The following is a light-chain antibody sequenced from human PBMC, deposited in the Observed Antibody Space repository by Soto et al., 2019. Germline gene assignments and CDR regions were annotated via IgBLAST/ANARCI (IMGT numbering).Light chain of an antibody. J-gene: IGKJ1*01. CDR3: QQYSTYPWT. CDR1: QTISTL. Sequence: DIPMTQYPSTLSASVGDRVTITCRASQTISTLLAWYQQRPGKAPNLLIYKASSLESGVPSRFSGSGSVTEFTLTISSLQPDDFATYFCQQYSTYPWTFGQGTKVEVK. V-gene: IGKV1-5*03. CDR2: KAS.